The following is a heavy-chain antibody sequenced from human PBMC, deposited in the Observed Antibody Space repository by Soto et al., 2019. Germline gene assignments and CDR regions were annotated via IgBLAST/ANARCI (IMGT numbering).Heavy chain of an antibody. CDR1: GGSFSGYY. CDR2: INHSGST. V-gene: IGHV4-34*01. CDR3: ARGLGSSGYYYYYYGMDV. Sequence: SETLSLTCAVYGGSFSGYYWSWIRQPPGKGLEWIGEINHSGSTNYNPSLKSRVTISVDTSKSQFSLKLSSVAAADTAVYYCARGLGSSGYYYYYYGMDVWGQGTTVTVSS. J-gene: IGHJ6*02. D-gene: IGHD3-22*01.